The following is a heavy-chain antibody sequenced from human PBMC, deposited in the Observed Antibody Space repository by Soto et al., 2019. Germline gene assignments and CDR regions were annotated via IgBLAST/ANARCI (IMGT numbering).Heavy chain of an antibody. CDR1: GFTFSSYG. J-gene: IGHJ6*02. CDR3: ARDFRARGDYDFWSGYYEGYYYYYGMDV. V-gene: IGHV3-33*01. Sequence: QPGGSLRLSCAASGFTFSSYGMHWVRQAPGKGLEWVAVIWYDGSNKYYADSVKGRFTISRDNSKNTLYLQMNSLRAEDTAVYYCARDFRARGDYDFWSGYYEGYYYYYGMDVWGQGTTVTVSS. D-gene: IGHD3-3*01. CDR2: IWYDGSNK.